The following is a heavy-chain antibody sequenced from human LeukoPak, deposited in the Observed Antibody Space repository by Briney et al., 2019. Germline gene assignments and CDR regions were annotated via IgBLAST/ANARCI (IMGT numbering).Heavy chain of an antibody. J-gene: IGHJ4*02. V-gene: IGHV4-59*01. CDR3: ARVNLGGGYGVDY. CDR1: GGSISSYY. D-gene: IGHD3-10*01. Sequence: TSETLSLTCTVSGGSISSYYWSWIRQPPGKGLEWIGYIYYSGSTNYNPSLKSRVTISVDTSKNQFSLKLSSVTAADTAVYYCARVNLGGGYGVDYWGQGTLVTVSS. CDR2: IYYSGST.